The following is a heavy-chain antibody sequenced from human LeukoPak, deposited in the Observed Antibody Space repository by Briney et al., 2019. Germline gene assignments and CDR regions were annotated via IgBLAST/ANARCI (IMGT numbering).Heavy chain of an antibody. CDR3: ARAGYCSGGSCYGSDY. J-gene: IGHJ4*02. CDR1: GFTFSSYG. CDR2: IWYDGSIQ. D-gene: IGHD2-15*01. V-gene: IGHV3-33*01. Sequence: GGSLRLSCAASGFTFSSYGMHWVRQAPGKGLEWVAAIWYDGSIQYYADSVKGRFTISRDNSKNTLYLQMDSLRAEDMAVYYCARAGYCSGGSCYGSDYWGQGTLVSVSS.